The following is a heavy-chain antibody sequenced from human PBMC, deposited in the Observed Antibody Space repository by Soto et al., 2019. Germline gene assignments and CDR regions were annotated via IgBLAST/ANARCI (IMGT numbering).Heavy chain of an antibody. CDR1: GYTFTSYG. V-gene: IGHV1-18*01. Sequence: GASVKVSCKASGYTFTSYGNSWVRQAPGQGLEWMGRISAYNGNTNYAQKLQGRVTMTTDTSTSTAYMELRSLRSDDTAVYYCARDGGGSSFYYYYGMDVWGQGTTVTVSS. J-gene: IGHJ6*02. CDR3: ARDGGGSSFYYYYGMDV. CDR2: ISAYNGNT. D-gene: IGHD2-15*01.